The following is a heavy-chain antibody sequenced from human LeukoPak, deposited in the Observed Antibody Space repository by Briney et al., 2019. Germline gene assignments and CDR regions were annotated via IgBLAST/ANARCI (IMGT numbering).Heavy chain of an antibody. Sequence: GGSLRLSCEASGFIFSTYAMAWVRQAPGKGLDWVSVIGASGAETYYSDSAKGRFTVSRDNSKDTLFLHMSSLRAEGTAVYFCATRPRDSSGYYLGAFDAWGQGTTVTVSS. CDR3: ATRPRDSSGYYLGAFDA. CDR2: IGASGAET. D-gene: IGHD3-22*01. J-gene: IGHJ3*01. CDR1: GFIFSTYA. V-gene: IGHV3-23*01.